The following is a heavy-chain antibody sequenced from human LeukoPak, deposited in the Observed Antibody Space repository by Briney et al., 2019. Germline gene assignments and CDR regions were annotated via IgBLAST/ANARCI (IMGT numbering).Heavy chain of an antibody. CDR3: ASEYRSDSYFDL. Sequence: SEALSLTCNVSGGSVSRSNYYWTWIRQPPGKGLEWIGYMYYSGSTYYNPSLKSRVTISIDTSKNQFSLKLSSVTAADTAVYYCASEYRSDSYFDLWGRGTLVTVSS. D-gene: IGHD6-19*01. J-gene: IGHJ2*01. V-gene: IGHV4-61*01. CDR1: GGSVSRSNYY. CDR2: MYYSGST.